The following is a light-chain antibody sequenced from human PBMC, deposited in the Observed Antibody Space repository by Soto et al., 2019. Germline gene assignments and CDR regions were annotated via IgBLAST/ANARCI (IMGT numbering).Light chain of an antibody. Sequence: QSALTQPASVSGSPGQSITISCTGTSSDVGGYNYVSWYQQHPGKAPKLMIYDVSNRPPGVSNRFSGSQSGNTASLTISGLQAEDEADYYCSSYTSSSTLLYVFGTGTKLTVL. CDR1: SSDVGGYNY. V-gene: IGLV2-14*01. CDR3: SSYTSSSTLLYV. CDR2: DVS. J-gene: IGLJ1*01.